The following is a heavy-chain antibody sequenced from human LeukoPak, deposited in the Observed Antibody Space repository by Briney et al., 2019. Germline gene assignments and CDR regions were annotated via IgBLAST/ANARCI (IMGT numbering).Heavy chain of an antibody. CDR3: VRSLVVVIRYNWFDP. V-gene: IGHV4-34*01. J-gene: IGHJ5*02. Sequence: SETLSLTCAVYGGSFSGYYWSWIRQPPGKGLEWIGEINHSGSTNYNPSLKSRVTISVDTSKNQFSLKLSSVTAADTAVYYCVRSLVVVIRYNWFDPWGQGTLVTVSS. D-gene: IGHD3-22*01. CDR1: GGSFSGYY. CDR2: INHSGST.